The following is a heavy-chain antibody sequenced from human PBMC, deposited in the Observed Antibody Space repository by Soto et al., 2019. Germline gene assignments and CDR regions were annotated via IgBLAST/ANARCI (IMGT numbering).Heavy chain of an antibody. CDR3: ARQTTYSSSWFDY. D-gene: IGHD6-13*01. CDR2: IYSSGST. V-gene: IGHV4-4*07. Sequence: SETLSLTGTVSVGSVINYYWTWIRQPAGKGLEWVGRIYSSGSTSYNPSLKSRLTMSVDTSKNQFSLKLTSVTAADTALYYCARQTTYSSSWFDYWGHGTLVTVSS. CDR1: VGSVINYY. J-gene: IGHJ5*01.